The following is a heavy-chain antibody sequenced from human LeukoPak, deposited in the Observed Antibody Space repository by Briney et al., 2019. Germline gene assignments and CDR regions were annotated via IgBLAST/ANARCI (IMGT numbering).Heavy chain of an antibody. D-gene: IGHD5-18*01. CDR2: ISGSGGST. V-gene: IGHV3-23*01. CDR1: GFTFSSYA. Sequence: PGGSLRLSCAASGFTFSSYAMSWVRQAPGKGLEWVSAISGSGGSTYYVDSVKGRFTISRDNSKNTLYLQMNSLRVEDTAVYYCAKDQKRKDTAMVFDYWGQGTLVTVSS. CDR3: AKDQKRKDTAMVFDY. J-gene: IGHJ4*02.